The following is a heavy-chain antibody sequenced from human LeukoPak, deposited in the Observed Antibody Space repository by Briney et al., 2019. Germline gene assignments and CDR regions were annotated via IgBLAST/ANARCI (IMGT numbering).Heavy chain of an antibody. CDR1: GGSIVKRY. V-gene: IGHV4-59*11. Sequence: PSETLSLTCTVSGGSIVKRYWSWIRQPPTKGLEWIGYVYSSGSTTYNPSLESRLTISIDTSKNQFSLKLSSVTTADTAVYFCARGGGDWNYWGQGTLVTVSS. CDR2: VYSSGST. D-gene: IGHD2-21*02. CDR3: ARGGGDWNY. J-gene: IGHJ4*02.